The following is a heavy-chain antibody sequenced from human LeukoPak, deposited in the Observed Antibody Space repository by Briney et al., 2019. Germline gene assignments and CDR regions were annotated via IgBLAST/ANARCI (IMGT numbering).Heavy chain of an antibody. CDR1: GYTFTGYY. D-gene: IGHD3-3*01. Sequence: ASVKVSCKASGYTFTGYYMHWVRQAPGQGLEWMGWINPNSGGTNYAQKFQGRVTMTRDTSISTAYMELSRPRSDDTAVYYCASQKGSGKGYYYYYYMDVWGKGTTVTVSS. CDR3: ASQKGSGKGYYYYYYMDV. J-gene: IGHJ6*03. V-gene: IGHV1-2*02. CDR2: INPNSGGT.